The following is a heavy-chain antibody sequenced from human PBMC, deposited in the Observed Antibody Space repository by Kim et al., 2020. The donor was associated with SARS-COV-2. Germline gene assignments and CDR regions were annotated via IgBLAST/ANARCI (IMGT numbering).Heavy chain of an antibody. CDR1: GYTFTSYA. D-gene: IGHD6-19*01. CDR3: AGDSSGWPFAFYYGMDV. CDR2: INTNTGNP. V-gene: IGHV7-4-1*02. J-gene: IGHJ6*02. Sequence: ASVKVSCKASGYTFTSYAMNWVRQAPGQGLEWMGWINTNTGNPTYAQGFTGRFVFSLDTSVSTAYLQISSLKAEDTAVYYGAGDSSGWPFAFYYGMDVWGQGTTVTVSS.